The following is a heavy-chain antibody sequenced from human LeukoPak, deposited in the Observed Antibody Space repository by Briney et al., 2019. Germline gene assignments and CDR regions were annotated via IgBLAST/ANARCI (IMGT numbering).Heavy chain of an antibody. D-gene: IGHD1-26*01. CDR2: IWYDGSNK. V-gene: IGHV3-33*01. J-gene: IGHJ6*02. CDR1: GFTFNSNG. CDR3: ATYVKWAAGDV. Sequence: GGSLRLSCAASGFTFNSNGMHWVRQAPGKGLEGVALIWYDGSNKYYADSVKGRFTISRDNSKNTLYLQMDSLRAEDTAIYYCATYVKWAAGDVWGQGTTVSVSS.